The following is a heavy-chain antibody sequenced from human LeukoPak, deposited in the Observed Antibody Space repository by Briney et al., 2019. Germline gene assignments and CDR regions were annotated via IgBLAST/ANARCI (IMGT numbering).Heavy chain of an antibody. Sequence: PGGSLRLSCAASGFTFSTYAMSWVRQVPGKGLEWVSAISGGGATTYYADSVKGRFTISRDTSKNTLYLQMNSLRAEDTAVYYCALTDWHSSGWPTPFDYWGQGALVTASS. V-gene: IGHV3-23*01. CDR1: GFTFSTYA. CDR3: ALTDWHSSGWPTPFDY. J-gene: IGHJ4*02. D-gene: IGHD6-19*01. CDR2: ISGGGATT.